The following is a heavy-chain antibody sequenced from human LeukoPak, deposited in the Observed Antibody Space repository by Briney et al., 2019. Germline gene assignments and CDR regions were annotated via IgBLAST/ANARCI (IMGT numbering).Heavy chain of an antibody. D-gene: IGHD3-22*01. CDR2: ISSSGSTI. CDR3: ARDSYYYDSSGYHPDAFDI. Sequence: PRGSLRLSCAASGFTFSSYEMNWVRQAPGKGLEWVSYISSSGSTIYYADSVKGRFTISRDNAKNSLYLQMNSLRAEDTAVYYCARDSYYYDSSGYHPDAFDIWGQGTMVTVSS. V-gene: IGHV3-48*03. CDR1: GFTFSSYE. J-gene: IGHJ3*02.